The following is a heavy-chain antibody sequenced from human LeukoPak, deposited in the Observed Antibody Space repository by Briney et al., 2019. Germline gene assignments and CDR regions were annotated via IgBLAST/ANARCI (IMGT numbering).Heavy chain of an antibody. CDR1: GGSVSSGSYY. D-gene: IGHD4-17*01. Sequence: SETLSLTCTVSGGSVSSGSYYWSWIRQPPGKGLEWIGYIYYSGSTNYNPSLKSRVTISVDTSKNQFSLKLSSVTAADTAVYYCARGAYGTPDYWGQGTLVTVSS. J-gene: IGHJ4*02. V-gene: IGHV4-61*01. CDR3: ARGAYGTPDY. CDR2: IYYSGST.